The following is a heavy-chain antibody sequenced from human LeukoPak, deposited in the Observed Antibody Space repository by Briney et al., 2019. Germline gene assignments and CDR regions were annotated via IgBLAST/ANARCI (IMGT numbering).Heavy chain of an antibody. CDR3: ARHTPLYCSGGSCYYPDAFDI. D-gene: IGHD2-15*01. V-gene: IGHV5-51*01. J-gene: IGHJ3*02. CDR2: IHPNDAST. Sequence: GESLKISCKASGYSFASYWIGWVRQTSGKGLEWMAIIHPNDASTIYSPSFQGQVTISADKSISTAYLQWSSLKASDTAMYYCARHTPLYCSGGSCYYPDAFDIWGQGTMVTVSS. CDR1: GYSFASYW.